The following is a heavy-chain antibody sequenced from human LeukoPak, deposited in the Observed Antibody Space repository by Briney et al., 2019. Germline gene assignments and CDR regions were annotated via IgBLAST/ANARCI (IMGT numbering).Heavy chain of an antibody. CDR3: EKARFFWGIYYIGV. Sequence: GGSLRLSCVASGFTFSNYAMSWVRQAPEKGLEWVSVISGSGGTIHDADSVKGRFTISRDNSKNTLYLQMNSLRAEDTAVYYCEKARFFWGIYYIGVGGQGPLVTVSS. CDR2: ISGSGGTI. V-gene: IGHV3-23*01. D-gene: IGHD3-10*01. CDR1: GFTFSNYA. J-gene: IGHJ4*02.